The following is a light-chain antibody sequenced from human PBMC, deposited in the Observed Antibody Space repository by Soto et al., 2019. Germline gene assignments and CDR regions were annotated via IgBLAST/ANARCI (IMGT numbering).Light chain of an antibody. CDR3: QQFNTYALT. CDR1: QSISSW. V-gene: IGKV1-5*01. Sequence: DLQMTQSPSTLSASVGDRVTITCRASQSISSWLAWYQQKPGKVPKLLIYDASKLESGVPSRFSGSGSGTEFTLTISSLQPDDFATYYCQQFNTYALTFGGGTKVEIK. CDR2: DAS. J-gene: IGKJ4*01.